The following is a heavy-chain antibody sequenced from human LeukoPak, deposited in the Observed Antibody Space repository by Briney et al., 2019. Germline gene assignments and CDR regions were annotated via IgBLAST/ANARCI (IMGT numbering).Heavy chain of an antibody. Sequence: GASVKVSCKASGYTFTGYYMHWVRQAPGQGLEWMGWINPNSGGTNYAQKFQGRVTMTRDTSISTAYMELSRLRSDDTAVYYCARVSSPRIAAAGLDFDYWGQGTLVTVSS. CDR2: INPNSGGT. CDR3: ARVSSPRIAAAGLDFDY. J-gene: IGHJ4*02. V-gene: IGHV1-2*02. CDR1: GYTFTGYY. D-gene: IGHD6-13*01.